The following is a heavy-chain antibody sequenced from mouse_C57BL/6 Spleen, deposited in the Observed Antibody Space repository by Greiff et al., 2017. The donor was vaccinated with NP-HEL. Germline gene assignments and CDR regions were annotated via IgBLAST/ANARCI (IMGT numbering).Heavy chain of an antibody. CDR1: GYAFTNYL. Sequence: QVQLKESGAELVRPGTSVKVSCKASGYAFTNYLIEWVKQRPGQGLEWIGVINPGSGGTKYNEKFKGKATLTADKSSSTAYMQLSSLTSEDSAVYFCARERIYYYGRGAMDYWGQGTSVTVSS. CDR3: ARERIYYYGRGAMDY. J-gene: IGHJ4*01. D-gene: IGHD1-1*01. V-gene: IGHV1-54*01. CDR2: INPGSGGT.